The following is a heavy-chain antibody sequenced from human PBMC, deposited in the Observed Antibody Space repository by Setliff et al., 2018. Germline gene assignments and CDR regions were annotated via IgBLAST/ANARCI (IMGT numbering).Heavy chain of an antibody. J-gene: IGHJ4*02. CDR1: GDSISAAS. Sequence: SETLSLTCSVSGDSISAASIMAWIRQPPGKGLEFIGYVYYSGAAKYDHSLKSRVTMSVDTSKTQFSLKLNSMTTADTAVYYCARGGTYRYFDYWGQGTLVTVSS. CDR2: VYYSGAA. CDR3: ARGGTYRYFDY. V-gene: IGHV4-59*01.